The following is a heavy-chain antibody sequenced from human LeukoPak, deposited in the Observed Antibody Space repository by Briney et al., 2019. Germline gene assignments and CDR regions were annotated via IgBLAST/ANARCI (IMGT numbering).Heavy chain of an antibody. CDR1: GFIFSNSW. V-gene: IGHV3-7*01. CDR2: INQDGSDQ. D-gene: IGHD1-26*01. CDR3: ARDPYSGNYGAYYYYYMDV. J-gene: IGHJ6*03. Sequence: GGSVRLSCAASGFIFSNSWMNWVRQAPGKGLEWVANINQDGSDQYYVDSVKGRFTISRDNAKNSLYLQMNSLRAEDTAVYYCARDPYSGNYGAYYYYYMDVWGKGTTVTISS.